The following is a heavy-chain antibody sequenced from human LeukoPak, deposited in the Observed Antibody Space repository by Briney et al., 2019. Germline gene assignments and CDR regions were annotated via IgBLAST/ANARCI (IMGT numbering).Heavy chain of an antibody. CDR1: GGSISSYY. V-gene: IGHV4-4*07. Sequence: PSETLSLTCSVSGGSISSYYWSWIRQPAGKGLEWIGRIYTSGSTNYNPSLKSRVTMSVDTSKNQFSLKLSSVTAADTAVYYCARHRGDSWHPEVFDPWGQGTLVTVSS. D-gene: IGHD2-15*01. CDR3: ARHRGDSWHPEVFDP. J-gene: IGHJ5*02. CDR2: IYTSGST.